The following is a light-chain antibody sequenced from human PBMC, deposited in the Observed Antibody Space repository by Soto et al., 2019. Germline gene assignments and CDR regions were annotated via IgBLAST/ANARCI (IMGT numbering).Light chain of an antibody. CDR1: QSISTR. CDR3: QQYNSYST. V-gene: IGKV1-5*01. J-gene: IGKJ1*01. CDR2: DAS. Sequence: KMNQSPSTLSASVGDRVTITCRASQSISTRLAWYQQKPGKAPKLLIYDASSLESGVPSRFSGSASGTEFTLTISSLQPDDFATYYCQQYNSYSTFGQGTKVDIK.